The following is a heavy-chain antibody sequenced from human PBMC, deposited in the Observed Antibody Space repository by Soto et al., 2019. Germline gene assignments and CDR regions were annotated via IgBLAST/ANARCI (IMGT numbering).Heavy chain of an antibody. V-gene: IGHV1-2*02. J-gene: IGHJ4*02. D-gene: IGHD2-21*02. Sequence: QVQLVQSGAEVKKPGASVKVSCKVSGYTFTGNYMHWMRQAPGQGPEWMGWINPRNRDTDYAQKFQGRVTITRDTSISTAYMDLRRLASDDTAIYCCLRGEGVDVVTPTRSVFDYGGQGTLLIFSS. CDR3: LRGEGVDVVTPTRSVFDY. CDR1: GYTFTGNY. CDR2: INPRNRDT.